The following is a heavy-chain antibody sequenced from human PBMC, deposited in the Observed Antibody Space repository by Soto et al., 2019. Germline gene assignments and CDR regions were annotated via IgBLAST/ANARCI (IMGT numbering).Heavy chain of an antibody. J-gene: IGHJ4*02. CDR1: GFTFSNIA. CDR2: ISYDGTYR. D-gene: IGHD1-26*01. V-gene: IGHV3-30-3*01. Sequence: QAQLVESGGGVGQRGRSLRLSCAASGFTFSNIAMHWVRQAPGKGLEWVAAISYDGTYRPYADFARGRFTISRDNSQKTLYLQMNSLRPEDTALYYCATDRALGATLGAIDFWGQGTLDTVSS. CDR3: ATDRALGATLGAIDF.